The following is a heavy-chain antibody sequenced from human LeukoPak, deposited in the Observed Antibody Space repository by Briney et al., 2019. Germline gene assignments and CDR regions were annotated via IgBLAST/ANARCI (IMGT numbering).Heavy chain of an antibody. Sequence: GASVKVSCKASGGTFSSYAISWVRQAPGQGLEWMGGIIPIFGTANYAQKFQGRVTINADKSTSTAYMELSSLRSEDTAVYYCARDQISIAVAGNAFDIWGQGTMVTVSS. CDR1: GGTFSSYA. V-gene: IGHV1-69*06. J-gene: IGHJ3*02. CDR2: IIPIFGTA. CDR3: ARDQISIAVAGNAFDI. D-gene: IGHD6-19*01.